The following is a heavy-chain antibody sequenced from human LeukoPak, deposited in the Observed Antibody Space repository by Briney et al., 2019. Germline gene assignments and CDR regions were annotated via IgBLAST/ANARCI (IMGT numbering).Heavy chain of an antibody. V-gene: IGHV3-30*02. CDR1: GFTFSSYG. CDR3: AKDSTVYYYYYMDV. D-gene: IGHD4-11*01. CDR2: IRYDGSNK. Sequence: GGSLRLSCAASGFTFSSYGMHWVRQAPGKGLEWVAFIRYDGSNKYYADSGKGRFTISRDNTKNTPYLQMNSLRAEDTAVYYCAKDSTVYYYYYMDVWGKGTTVTVSS. J-gene: IGHJ6*03.